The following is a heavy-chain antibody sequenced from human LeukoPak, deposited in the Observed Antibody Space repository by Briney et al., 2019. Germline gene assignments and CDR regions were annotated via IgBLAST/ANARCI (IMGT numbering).Heavy chain of an antibody. CDR3: ARGGRRVNDY. V-gene: IGHV4-34*01. Sequence: KTSETLSLTCTVSGGSISSYYWSWIRQPPGKGLEWIGEINHSGSTNYNPSLKSRVTISVDTSKNQFSLKLSSVTAADTAVYYCARGGRRVNDYWGQGTLVTVSS. CDR1: GGSISSYY. CDR2: INHSGST. D-gene: IGHD3-10*01. J-gene: IGHJ4*02.